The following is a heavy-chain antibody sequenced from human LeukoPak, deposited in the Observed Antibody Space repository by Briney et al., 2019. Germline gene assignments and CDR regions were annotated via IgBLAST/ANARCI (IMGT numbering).Heavy chain of an antibody. J-gene: IGHJ4*02. CDR3: AKDTDSSGWYSDY. Sequence: GGSLRLSCVASGFTFSNAWMHWVRQAPGKGLEWVSGISWNSGSIGYADSVKGRFTISRDNAKNSLYLQMNSLRAEDTALYYCAKDTDSSGWYSDYWGQGTLVTVSS. CDR1: GFTFSNAW. V-gene: IGHV3-9*01. CDR2: ISWNSGSI. D-gene: IGHD6-19*01.